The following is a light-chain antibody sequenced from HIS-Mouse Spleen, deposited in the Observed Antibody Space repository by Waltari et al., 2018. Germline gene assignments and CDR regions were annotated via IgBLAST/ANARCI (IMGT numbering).Light chain of an antibody. Sequence: QSALTQPASVSGSPGQSITISCTGTSSDVGCYHLFPWYQQHPGKAPKLMIYEGSKRPSGVSNRFSGSKSGNTASLTISGLQAEDEADYYCCSYAGSSTWVFGGGTKLTVL. CDR1: SSDVGCYHL. CDR3: CSYAGSSTWV. J-gene: IGLJ3*02. CDR2: EGS. V-gene: IGLV2-23*01.